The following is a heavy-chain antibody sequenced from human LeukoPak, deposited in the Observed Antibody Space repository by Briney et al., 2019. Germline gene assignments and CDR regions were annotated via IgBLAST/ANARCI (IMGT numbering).Heavy chain of an antibody. CDR3: ARVWELSYDY. J-gene: IGHJ4*02. D-gene: IGHD3-16*02. V-gene: IGHV1-3*01. CDR1: GYSFTSYA. Sequence: ASVKVSCKASGYSFTSYAIHWVRQAPGQGLEWMGWIKPGNGDTKYSQRFQGRVTITTDTAASTAYMELSSLRSEDTAVYYCARVWELSYDYWGQGTLVTVSS. CDR2: IKPGNGDT.